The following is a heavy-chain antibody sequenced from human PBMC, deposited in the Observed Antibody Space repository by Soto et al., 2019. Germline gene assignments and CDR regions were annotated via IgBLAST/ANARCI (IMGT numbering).Heavy chain of an antibody. CDR3: AKGSFDVLTGYQDY. CDR2: ISGSGGST. J-gene: IGHJ4*02. Sequence: EVQLLQSGGGLVQPGGSLRLSCAASGFTFDNYAMSWVRQAPGKGLEWVSLISGSGGSTYYADSVKGRFTISRDNFKNTLDLQMSSLRGEDTAVYYCAKGSFDVLTGYQDYWGQGTLVTVSS. V-gene: IGHV3-23*01. D-gene: IGHD3-9*01. CDR1: GFTFDNYA.